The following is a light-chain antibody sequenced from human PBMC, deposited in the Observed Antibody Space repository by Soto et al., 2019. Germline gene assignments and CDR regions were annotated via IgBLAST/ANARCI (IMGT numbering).Light chain of an antibody. CDR3: QQRSNWRGLT. Sequence: EIVLTQSPATLSLSPGERATLSCRAGQSVSSYLAWYQQNPGQAPRLLIYDASNRATGIPARFSGSGSGTDFTLTISSLEPEDFAVYYCQQRSNWRGLTFGGGTKVEIK. CDR2: DAS. CDR1: QSVSSY. V-gene: IGKV3-11*01. J-gene: IGKJ4*01.